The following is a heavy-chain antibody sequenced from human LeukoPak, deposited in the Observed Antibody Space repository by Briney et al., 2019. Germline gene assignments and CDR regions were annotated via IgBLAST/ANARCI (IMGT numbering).Heavy chain of an antibody. CDR3: TRDVSLSQPGGFDY. CDR2: SRYSM. D-gene: IGHD6-13*01. J-gene: IGHJ4*01. V-gene: IGHV3-21*01. Sequence: SRYSMYYADSVRGRFTISGDNTKNSVDLQMNSLRADDTAVYYCTRDVSLSQPGGFDYWGHGSLVTVSS.